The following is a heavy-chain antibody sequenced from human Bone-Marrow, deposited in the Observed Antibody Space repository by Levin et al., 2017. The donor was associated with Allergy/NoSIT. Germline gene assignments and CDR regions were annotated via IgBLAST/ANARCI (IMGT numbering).Heavy chain of an antibody. Sequence: PSETLSLTCAVSGGSISSSNWWSWVRQPPGKGLEWIGEIYHSGSTNYNPSLKSRVTISVDKSKNQFSLKLSSVTAADTAVYYCARARFYGSGSYRIYFDYWGQGTLVTVSS. CDR2: IYHSGST. V-gene: IGHV4-4*02. D-gene: IGHD3-10*01. CDR3: ARARFYGSGSYRIYFDY. CDR1: GGSISSSNW. J-gene: IGHJ4*02.